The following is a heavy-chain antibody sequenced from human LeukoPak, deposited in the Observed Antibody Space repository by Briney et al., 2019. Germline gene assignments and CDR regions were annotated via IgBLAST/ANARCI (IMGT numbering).Heavy chain of an antibody. CDR3: ARLLDNDISGDPDTFDV. D-gene: IGHD3-22*01. J-gene: IGHJ3*01. CDR2: VSCTGRT. Sequence: AETLSLTCTVSGGSLSGHYWSWIRQPPGERLEWIGYVSCTGRTKFTPSLQSRVTISIDTSESQFSLKLTSVTSADTAVYSCARLLDNDISGDPDTFDVWGQGTTVIVSS. V-gene: IGHV4-59*11. CDR1: GGSLSGHY.